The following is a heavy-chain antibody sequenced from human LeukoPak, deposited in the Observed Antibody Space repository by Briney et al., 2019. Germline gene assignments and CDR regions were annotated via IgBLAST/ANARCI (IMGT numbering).Heavy chain of an antibody. V-gene: IGHV1-18*01. Sequence: ASVKVSCKASGYTFTNYGISWVRQAPGQGLEWMGWISAYNGNTNYAQELQGRVTVTTDTSTSTAYMELRSLRSDDTAVYYCARGDGYYYDSSGYYFPGSSSGFDYWGQGTLVTVSS. D-gene: IGHD3-22*01. CDR2: ISAYNGNT. CDR1: GYTFTNYG. CDR3: ARGDGYYYDSSGYYFPGSSSGFDY. J-gene: IGHJ4*02.